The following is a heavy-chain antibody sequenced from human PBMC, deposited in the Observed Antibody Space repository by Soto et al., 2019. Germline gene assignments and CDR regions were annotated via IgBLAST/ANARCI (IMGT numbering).Heavy chain of an antibody. CDR3: ARDNPRSSGWDV. CDR1: GFTLSSYS. J-gene: IGHJ6*02. CDR2: ISSSSSTI. V-gene: IGHV3-48*02. Sequence: EVQLVESGGGLVQPGGSLRLPGEASGFTLSSYSMNWARQAPGQGLEWVSYISSSSSTIYYADSVKGRFTISRDNAKNSLYLQMNSLRDEDTAVYYCARDNPRSSGWDVWGQGTTVTVSS.